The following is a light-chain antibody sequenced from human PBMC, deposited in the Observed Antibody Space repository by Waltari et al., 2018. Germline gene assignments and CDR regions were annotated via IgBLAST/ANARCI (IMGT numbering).Light chain of an antibody. J-gene: IGKJ1*01. CDR3: QQYNNAPWT. CDR2: KAS. V-gene: IGKV1D-16*01. CDR1: QAISSW. Sequence: DIQMTQSPSSLSASVGDKVTLTCQARQAISSWLAWYQQKPGEAPKPLIYKASTLETGVPSRFSGSGSGTDFTLTISSLQPEDFATYYCQQYNNAPWTFGQGTKVEIK.